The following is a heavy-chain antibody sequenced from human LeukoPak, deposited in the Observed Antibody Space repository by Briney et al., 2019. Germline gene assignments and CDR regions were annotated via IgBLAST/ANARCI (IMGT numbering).Heavy chain of an antibody. CDR3: ARSPREMAGAFDY. J-gene: IGHJ4*02. CDR1: GYTFTGYY. CDR2: MNPNSGNT. Sequence: ASVKVSCKASGYTFTGYYMHWVRQAPGQGLEWMGWMNPNSGNTGYAQKFQGRVTITRNTSISTAYMELSSLRSEDTAVYYCARSPREMAGAFDYWGQGTLVTVSS. V-gene: IGHV1-8*03. D-gene: IGHD5-24*01.